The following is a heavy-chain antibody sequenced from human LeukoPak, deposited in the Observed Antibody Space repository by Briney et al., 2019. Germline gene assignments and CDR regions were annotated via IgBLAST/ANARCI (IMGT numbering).Heavy chain of an antibody. CDR3: TTYRSGHY. V-gene: IGHV3-73*01. CDR1: GFTFSSYC. D-gene: IGHD6-19*01. J-gene: IGHJ4*02. Sequence: PGGSLRLSCAASGFTFSSYCMHWVRQASGKGLEWVARITNKASNYATAYGASVKGRFTISRDDSENTAYSQMNSLKTEDTAVYYCTTYRSGHYWGQGTLVTVSS. CDR2: ITNKASNYAT.